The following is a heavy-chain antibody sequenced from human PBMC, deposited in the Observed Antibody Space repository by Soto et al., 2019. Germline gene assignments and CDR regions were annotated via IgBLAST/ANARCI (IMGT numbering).Heavy chain of an antibody. CDR3: ASGYCSGGSCYSLDGMDV. J-gene: IGHJ6*02. V-gene: IGHV1-69*06. D-gene: IGHD2-15*01. CDR2: IIPTFGTA. CDR1: GGTFSSYA. Sequence: SVKVSCKASGGTFSSYAISWVRQAPGQGLEWMGGIIPTFGTANYAQKFQGRVTITADKSTSTAYMELSSLRSEDTAVYYCASGYCSGGSCYSLDGMDVWGQGTTVTVSS.